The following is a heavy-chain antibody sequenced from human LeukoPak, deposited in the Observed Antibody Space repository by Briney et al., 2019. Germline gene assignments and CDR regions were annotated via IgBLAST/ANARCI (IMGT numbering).Heavy chain of an antibody. J-gene: IGHJ4*02. Sequence: SETLSLTCAVYGGSFSGYYWSWIRQPPGKGLEWIGEINHSGSTNYNPSLKSRVTISVDTSKNQFSLKLSSVTAADTAVYYCARDRGSITGIDAWGQGTLVTVSS. D-gene: IGHD1-20*01. V-gene: IGHV4-34*01. CDR1: GGSFSGYY. CDR3: ARDRGSITGIDA. CDR2: INHSGST.